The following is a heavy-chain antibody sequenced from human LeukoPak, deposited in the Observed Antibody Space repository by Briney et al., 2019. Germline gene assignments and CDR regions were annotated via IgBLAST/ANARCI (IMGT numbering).Heavy chain of an antibody. CDR3: ARGLLWDSGSYYGY. Sequence: GASVKVSCKASGYTFTSYAMHWVRQAPGQRLRGLEWINAGNGNTKYSQKFQGRVTITRDTSASTAYMELSSLRSEDTAVYYCARGLLWDSGSYYGYWGQGTLVTVSS. D-gene: IGHD1-26*01. CDR1: GYTFTSYA. J-gene: IGHJ4*02. V-gene: IGHV1-3*01. CDR2: INAGNGNT.